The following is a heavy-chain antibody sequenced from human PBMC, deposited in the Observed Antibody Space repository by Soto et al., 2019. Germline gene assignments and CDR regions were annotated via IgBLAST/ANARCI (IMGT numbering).Heavy chain of an antibody. D-gene: IGHD2-8*01. V-gene: IGHV3-21*01. Sequence: EVQLVESGGGLVKPGGSLRLSCAASGFTFSSYSMNWVRQAPGKGLEWVSSISSSSSYIYYADSVKGRFTISRDNAKNSLYLQMNSLRAEDTAVYYCARDDRYCTNGVCTVLDVWGQGTTVTVSS. J-gene: IGHJ6*02. CDR3: ARDDRYCTNGVCTVLDV. CDR2: ISSSSSYI. CDR1: GFTFSSYS.